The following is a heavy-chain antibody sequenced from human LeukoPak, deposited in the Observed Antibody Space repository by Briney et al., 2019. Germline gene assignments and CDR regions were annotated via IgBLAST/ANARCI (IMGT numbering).Heavy chain of an antibody. J-gene: IGHJ5*02. CDR2: ISGSEGST. CDR1: GFTFRRYA. Sequence: GGTLRLYCAASGFTFRRYAMRGVRQAPGKGLDWVSAISGSEGSTYYADSVKGRFTISRDNSKNTLYLQMNSLRAEDTAVYYCAKELSYIPWGQGTLVTVSS. V-gene: IGHV3-23*01. D-gene: IGHD1-1*01. CDR3: AKELSYIP.